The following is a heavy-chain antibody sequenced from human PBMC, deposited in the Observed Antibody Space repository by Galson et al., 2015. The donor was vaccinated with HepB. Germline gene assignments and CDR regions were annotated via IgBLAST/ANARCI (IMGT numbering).Heavy chain of an antibody. D-gene: IGHD1-26*01. Sequence: SLRLSCAASGFTFSSYGMHWVRQAPGKGLEWVAVIWYDGSNKYYADSVKGRFTISRDNSKNTLYLQMNSLRAEDTAVYYCARRELPYYYYGMDVWGQGTTVTVSS. V-gene: IGHV3-33*08. CDR2: IWYDGSNK. CDR3: ARRELPYYYYGMDV. J-gene: IGHJ6*02. CDR1: GFTFSSYG.